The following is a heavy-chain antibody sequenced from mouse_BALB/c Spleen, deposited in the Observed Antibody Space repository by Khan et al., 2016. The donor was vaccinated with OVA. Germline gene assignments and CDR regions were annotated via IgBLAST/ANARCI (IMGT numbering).Heavy chain of an antibody. D-gene: IGHD2-4*01. CDR3: ARKDYYDYDPFPY. CDR2: ISYSGNT. J-gene: IGHJ3*01. Sequence: EVQLQESGPGLVKPSQSLSLTCTDTGYSITSEYTWNWIRQFPGNKLEWMGFISYSGNTRYNPSLKSRISITRDTSKNQFFLQLNSVTSEDTATYYCARKDYYDYDPFPYWGQGTLVTVSA. V-gene: IGHV3-2*02. CDR1: GYSITSEYT.